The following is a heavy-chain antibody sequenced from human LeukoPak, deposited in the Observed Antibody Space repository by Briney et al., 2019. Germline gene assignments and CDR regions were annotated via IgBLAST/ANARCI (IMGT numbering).Heavy chain of an antibody. CDR1: GFTFSSYS. Sequence: GGSLRLSCAASGFTFSSYSMNWVRQAPGKGLEWVSYIGSSGSTIYYADSVKGRFTISRDNAKNSLYLQMNSLRAEDTAVFYCARGFGDYHFDYWGQGTLVTVSS. D-gene: IGHD4-17*01. CDR3: ARGFGDYHFDY. V-gene: IGHV3-48*01. J-gene: IGHJ4*02. CDR2: IGSSGSTI.